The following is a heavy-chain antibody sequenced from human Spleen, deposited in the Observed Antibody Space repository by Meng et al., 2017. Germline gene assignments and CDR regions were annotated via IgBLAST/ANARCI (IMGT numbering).Heavy chain of an antibody. J-gene: IGHJ4*02. Sequence: VRLVQFGAEVQKPGSSGNASCMASAGTFNNYAITWVRQDPGQGLEWMGRINPNSGNTGYEQKFQGRVTIPRNTSISTAYMEVSSLRSEDTAVYYCARGRDYWGQGTLVTVSS. CDR3: ARGRDY. V-gene: IGHV1-8*03. CDR1: AGTFNNYA. CDR2: INPNSGNT.